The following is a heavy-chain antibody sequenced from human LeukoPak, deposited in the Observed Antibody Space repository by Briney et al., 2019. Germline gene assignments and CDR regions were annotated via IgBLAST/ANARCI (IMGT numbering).Heavy chain of an antibody. CDR3: AREPGGYYDSSGFLDD. D-gene: IGHD3-22*01. Sequence: GGSLRLSCATSGFTFSSYWMHWVRQVPGRGLVWVSRINSDGSITDYADSVKGRFTIARDTAQNTLHLQMNSLRVEDTAMYYCAREPGGYYDSSGFLDDWGQGTLVTVSS. CDR2: INSDGSIT. CDR1: GFTFSSYW. J-gene: IGHJ4*02. V-gene: IGHV3-74*01.